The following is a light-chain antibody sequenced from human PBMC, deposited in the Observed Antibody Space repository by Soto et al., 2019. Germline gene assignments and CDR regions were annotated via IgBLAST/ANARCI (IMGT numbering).Light chain of an antibody. CDR2: EVT. CDR1: SSDVGGYNY. J-gene: IGLJ1*01. CDR3: CSNAGSHYYV. Sequence: QSALTQPPSASGSPGQSVTISCTGTSSDVGGYNYVSWYQQHPGKAPKLLSYEVTKRPSGVPDRFSGSKSGNTASLTGSGLQADDEAEYYCCSNAGSHYYVFGTGTKLTVL. V-gene: IGLV2-8*01.